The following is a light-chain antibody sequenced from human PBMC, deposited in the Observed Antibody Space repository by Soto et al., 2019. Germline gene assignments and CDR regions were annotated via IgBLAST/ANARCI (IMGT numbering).Light chain of an antibody. CDR2: GAS. CDR1: QSVGSSY. J-gene: IGKJ2*01. V-gene: IGKV3-20*01. Sequence: IVLTQSPGTLSLSPGERATLSCRASQSVGSSYLACYQQKPGQAPRLLIFGASSRAIGVPDRFSASGSGTDFTLTISRLEPEDFAVYFCQHYGSVYAFGQGTKLEIK. CDR3: QHYGSVYA.